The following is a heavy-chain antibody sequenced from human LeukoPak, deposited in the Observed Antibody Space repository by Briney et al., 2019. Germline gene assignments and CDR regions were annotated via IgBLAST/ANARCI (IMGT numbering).Heavy chain of an antibody. Sequence: PGGSLRLSCAASGFTFSSYSMNWVRQAPGKGLEWVSSISRSSNYKYYADSVKGRFTISRDNAKNSLYLQMNSLSAEDTALYYCASSRYDSSGYYGIIGYWGQGTLVTVSS. D-gene: IGHD3-22*01. CDR3: ASSRYDSSGYYGIIGY. CDR2: ISRSSNYK. CDR1: GFTFSSYS. V-gene: IGHV3-21*01. J-gene: IGHJ4*02.